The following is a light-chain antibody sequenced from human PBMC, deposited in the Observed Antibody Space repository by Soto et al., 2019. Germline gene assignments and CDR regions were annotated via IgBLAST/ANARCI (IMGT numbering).Light chain of an antibody. CDR3: QQFHNWPFT. V-gene: IGKV3-15*01. CDR2: GAS. CDR1: QNIANN. J-gene: IGKJ3*01. Sequence: EIVMTQSPATLSVSPGERATLSCRASQNIANNLAWYQQKPGQAPRLLIYGASTTATGFPARFSGSGSGTEFTLTISSLQSEDFAIYSCQQFHNWPFTFGPGTTVDLK.